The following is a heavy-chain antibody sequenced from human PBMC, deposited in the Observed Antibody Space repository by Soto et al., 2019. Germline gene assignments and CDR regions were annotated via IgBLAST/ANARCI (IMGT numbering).Heavy chain of an antibody. CDR3: AKDDGVYGDSYFDY. CDR1: GFTFDDYA. J-gene: IGHJ4*02. Sequence: EVQLVESGGGLVQPGRSLRLSCAASGFTFDDYAMHWVRQAPGKGQEWVSGISWNSGSIGYADSVKGRFTISRDNAKNSLYLQMNSLRAEDTALYYCAKDDGVYGDSYFDYWGQGTLVTVSS. D-gene: IGHD4-17*01. V-gene: IGHV3-9*01. CDR2: ISWNSGSI.